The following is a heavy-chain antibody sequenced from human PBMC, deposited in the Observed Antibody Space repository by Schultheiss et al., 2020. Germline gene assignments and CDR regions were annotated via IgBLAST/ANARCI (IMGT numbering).Heavy chain of an antibody. CDR1: GGTFSSYA. J-gene: IGHJ5*02. CDR2: IIPIFGTA. D-gene: IGHD1-20*01. CDR3: ARDRVNSGFAYNFFDP. V-gene: IGHV1-69*13. Sequence: SVKVSCKASGGTFSSYAISWVRQAPGQGLEWMGGIIPIFGTANYAQKFQGRVAITADESTSTVYMELSSLRSEDTAVYYCARDRVNSGFAYNFFDPWGQGALVTVSS.